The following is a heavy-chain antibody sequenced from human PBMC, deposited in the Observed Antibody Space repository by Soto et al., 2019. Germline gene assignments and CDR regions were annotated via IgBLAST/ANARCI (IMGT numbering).Heavy chain of an antibody. CDR1: GGSFSGYY. CDR2: INHSGNT. V-gene: IGHV4-34*01. D-gene: IGHD4-4*01. Sequence: QVPLQPWGAGLLKPSETLSLTCAVYGGSFSGYYWCWIRQPPGKGLEWIGEINHSGNTNSNPSLKSRVTISVDTSKSQFSLKLTSVTAADTAVYYCARNSRCEYSGQGTLVTVAS. J-gene: IGHJ4*02. CDR3: ARNSRCEY.